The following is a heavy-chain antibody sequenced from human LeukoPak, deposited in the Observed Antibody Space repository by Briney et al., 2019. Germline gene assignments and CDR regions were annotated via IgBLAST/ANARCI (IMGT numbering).Heavy chain of an antibody. J-gene: IGHJ3*02. CDR3: AGNLWFGGAFDI. V-gene: IGHV4-34*01. CDR1: GGSFSGYY. D-gene: IGHD3-10*01. CDR2: INHSGST. Sequence: SETLPLTCAVYGGSFSGYYWSWIRQPPGKGLEWIGEINHSGSTNYNPSPKSRVTISVDTSKNQFSLKLSSVTAADTAVYYCAGNLWFGGAFDIWGQGTMVTVSS.